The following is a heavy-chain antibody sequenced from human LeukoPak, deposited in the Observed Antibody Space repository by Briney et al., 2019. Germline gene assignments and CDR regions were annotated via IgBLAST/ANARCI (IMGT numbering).Heavy chain of an antibody. J-gene: IGHJ4*02. CDR1: GFTFDDYA. V-gene: IGHV3-9*03. Sequence: GGSLRLSCAASGFTFDDYAMHWVRQAPGKGLEWVSGISWNSGSIGYADSVKGRFTISRDNAKNSLYLQMNSLRAEDMALYYCASVRYFDWLSAFDYWGQGTLVTVSS. CDR2: ISWNSGSI. D-gene: IGHD3-9*01. CDR3: ASVRYFDWLSAFDY.